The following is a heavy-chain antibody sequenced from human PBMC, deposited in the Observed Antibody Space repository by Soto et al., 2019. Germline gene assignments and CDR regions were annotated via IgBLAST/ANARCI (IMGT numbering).Heavy chain of an antibody. CDR3: ARDTESRTYPNTFDY. J-gene: IGHJ4*02. D-gene: IGHD3-10*01. CDR2: ISVYNGNT. V-gene: IGHV1-18*01. CDR1: GVGFACSC. Sequence: GASVQVSCKACGVGFACSCLNWVRHATGQGRVWMGWISVYNGNTIYAQKFQGRVTMTADKSANTAYMWLRILRNDDTAVYYCARDTESRTYPNTFDYWGQGTLVTVSS.